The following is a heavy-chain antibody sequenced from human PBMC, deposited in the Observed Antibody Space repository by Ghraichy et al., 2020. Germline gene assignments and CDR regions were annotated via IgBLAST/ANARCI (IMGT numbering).Heavy chain of an antibody. CDR1: GFPFSSYG. CDR3: AKDLGWGLDY. Sequence: GGSLRLSCAASGFPFSSYGMSWVRQAPGKGLEWVSAISGSGGRTYYADSVKGRFTISRDNPKNTLYLQMNSLRAEDTAVYYCAKDLGWGLDYWGQGTLVTVSS. V-gene: IGHV3-23*01. D-gene: IGHD6-19*01. J-gene: IGHJ4*02. CDR2: ISGSGGRT.